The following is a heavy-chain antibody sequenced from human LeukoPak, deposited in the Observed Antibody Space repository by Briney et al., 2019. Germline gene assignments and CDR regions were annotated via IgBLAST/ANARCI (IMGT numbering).Heavy chain of an antibody. J-gene: IGHJ4*02. V-gene: IGHV3-9*01. D-gene: IGHD4-17*01. Sequence: PGRSLRLSCAASGFTFDDYAMHWVRQALGKGLEWVSGISWNSGSIGYADSVKGRFTISRDNAKNSLYLQMNSLRAEDTALYYCAKDVSLYGDYVFDYWGQGTLVTVSS. CDR2: ISWNSGSI. CDR3: AKDVSLYGDYVFDY. CDR1: GFTFDDYA.